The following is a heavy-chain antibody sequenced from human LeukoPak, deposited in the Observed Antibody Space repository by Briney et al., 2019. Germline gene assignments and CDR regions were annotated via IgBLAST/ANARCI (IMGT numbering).Heavy chain of an antibody. CDR1: GGSISSYY. CDR3: ARASLGYSYGSYFDY. Sequence: SETLSLTCTVSGGSISSYYWSWIRQPPGKGLEWIGYIYYFGSTNYNPSLKSRVTISVDTSKNQFSLKLSSVTAADTAVYYCARASLGYSYGSYFDYWGQGTPVTVSS. J-gene: IGHJ4*02. V-gene: IGHV4-59*01. CDR2: IYYFGST. D-gene: IGHD5-18*01.